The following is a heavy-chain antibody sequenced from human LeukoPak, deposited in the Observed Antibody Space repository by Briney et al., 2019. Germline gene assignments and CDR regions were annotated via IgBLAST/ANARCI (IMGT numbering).Heavy chain of an antibody. V-gene: IGHV1-2*02. CDR1: GCTFTVHF. CDR2: INPNTGGT. J-gene: IGHJ4*02. D-gene: IGHD6-13*01. CDR3: ARGGVPGQQLDY. Sequence: ASVKLSCKTSGCTFTVHFMYWVRQAPGQGLEWMGWINPNTGGTNYAQKFQGRVTMTRDTSSGTAYMELTRLTSDDTAVYYCARGGVPGQQLDYWGPGTLVTVSS.